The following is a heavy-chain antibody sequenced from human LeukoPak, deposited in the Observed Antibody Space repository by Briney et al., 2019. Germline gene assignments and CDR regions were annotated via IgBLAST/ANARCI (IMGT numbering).Heavy chain of an antibody. Sequence: GSLRLSCAASGFTLSIYAMSWVRQAPGKGLEWVSGISGSGCGTYNADSVKGRFTISRDNCKNTLYLQMNSLRVEDTPVYYCAKNGVNYWYFDLWGRGTLVTVSS. CDR3: AKNGVNYWYFDL. CDR1: GFTLSIYA. J-gene: IGHJ2*01. V-gene: IGHV3-23*01. CDR2: ISGSGCGT. D-gene: IGHD2-8*01.